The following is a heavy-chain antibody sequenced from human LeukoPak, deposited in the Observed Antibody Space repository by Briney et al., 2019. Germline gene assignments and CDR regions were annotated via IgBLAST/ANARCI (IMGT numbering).Heavy chain of an antibody. V-gene: IGHV1-46*01. CDR2: INPSGGST. CDR3: ARSVEAELRSYFANWFDP. CDR1: GYTFTSYY. D-gene: IGHD1-26*01. Sequence: GASVKVSCKASGYTFTSYYMHWVRQAPGQGLEWMGIINPSGGSTSYAQKFQGRVTMTRDTSTSTVYMELSSLRSEDTAVYYCARSVEAELRSYFANWFDPWGQGTLVTVSS. J-gene: IGHJ5*02.